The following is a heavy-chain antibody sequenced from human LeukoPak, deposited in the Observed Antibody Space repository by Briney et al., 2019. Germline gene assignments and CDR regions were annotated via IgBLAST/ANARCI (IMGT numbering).Heavy chain of an antibody. J-gene: IGHJ4*02. CDR2: IYPGDSDT. CDR1: GYSFTTYW. Sequence: GESLKISCRGSGYSFTTYWIGWVLQMPGKGLEWMGIIYPGDSDTRYTPSFQGQVTMSADKSINTAYLQWSSLKASDTAIYYCARRQGCSSTSCPPDYWGQGTPVTVSS. V-gene: IGHV5-51*01. CDR3: ARRQGCSSTSCPPDY. D-gene: IGHD2-2*01.